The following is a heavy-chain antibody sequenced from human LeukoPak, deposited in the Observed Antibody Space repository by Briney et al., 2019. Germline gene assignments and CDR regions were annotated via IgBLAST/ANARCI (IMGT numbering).Heavy chain of an antibody. D-gene: IGHD5-12*01. J-gene: IGHJ4*02. CDR2: IYYSGST. Sequence: SETLSLTCTVSGGSISSGGYYWSWIRQHPGKGLEWIGYIYYSGSTYYNPSFKSRVTLSVDTSKNQFSLKLSSVTAADTAVYYCASGSIVAGDYWGQGTLVTVSS. V-gene: IGHV4-31*03. CDR1: GGSISSGGYY. CDR3: ASGSIVAGDY.